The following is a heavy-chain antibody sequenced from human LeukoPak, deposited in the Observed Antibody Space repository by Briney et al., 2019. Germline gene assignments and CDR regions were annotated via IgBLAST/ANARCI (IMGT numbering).Heavy chain of an antibody. V-gene: IGHV4-39*07. CDR2: IYYSGST. D-gene: IGHD2-2*01. Sequence: PSETLSLTCTVSGGSMSSSSYYWGWIRQPPGKGLEWIGSIYYSGSTYYNPSLKSRVTISVDTSKNQFSLKLSSVTAADTAVYYCARSDQLLSSYNWFDPWGQGTLVTVSS. CDR1: GGSMSSSSYY. CDR3: ARSDQLLSSYNWFDP. J-gene: IGHJ5*02.